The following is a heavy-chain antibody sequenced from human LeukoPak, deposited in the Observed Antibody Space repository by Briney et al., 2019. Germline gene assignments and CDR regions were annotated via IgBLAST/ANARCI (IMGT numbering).Heavy chain of an antibody. V-gene: IGHV4-34*01. Sequence: SETLSLTCAVYGGSFSGYYWSWIRQPPGKGLEWIGEINHSGSTNYNPSLKSRVTISVDTSNNQFSLKLSSVTAADTAVYYCARGLKTATKSGYCSGGSCRTHYYGMDVWGKGTTVTVSS. D-gene: IGHD2-15*01. J-gene: IGHJ6*04. CDR2: INHSGST. CDR3: ARGLKTATKSGYCSGGSCRTHYYGMDV. CDR1: GGSFSGYY.